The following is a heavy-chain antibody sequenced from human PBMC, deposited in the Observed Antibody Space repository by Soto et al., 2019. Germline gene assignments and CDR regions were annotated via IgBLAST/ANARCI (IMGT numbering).Heavy chain of an antibody. CDR3: ARMASAGTLNWFDP. V-gene: IGHV1-8*02. D-gene: IGHD6-13*01. CDR1: GYTFINFD. CDR2: MNPGSGKT. Sequence: AAVKVSCKASGYTFINFDISWVRQAAGQGLEWLGWMNPGSGKTGYASKFQGRVAMTRDASTGTSHLELSSLTSDDTAIYYCARMASAGTLNWFDPWGQGTLVTVSS. J-gene: IGHJ5*02.